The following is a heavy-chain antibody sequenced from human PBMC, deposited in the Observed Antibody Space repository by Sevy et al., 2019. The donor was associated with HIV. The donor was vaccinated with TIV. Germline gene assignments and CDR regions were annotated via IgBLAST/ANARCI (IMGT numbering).Heavy chain of an antibody. CDR3: ARDLEFYDSGDYGPAFMPDY. J-gene: IGHJ4*02. V-gene: IGHV3-73*01. CDR2: IRSKANSYAT. CDR1: GFTFSGSA. D-gene: IGHD4-17*01. Sequence: GGSLRLSCAASGFTFSGSAMHWVRQASGKGLEWVGRIRSKANSYATAYAASVKGRFTISRDIAKNTLHLQMNSLRAEDTAVYYCARDLEFYDSGDYGPAFMPDYWGQGTLVTVSS.